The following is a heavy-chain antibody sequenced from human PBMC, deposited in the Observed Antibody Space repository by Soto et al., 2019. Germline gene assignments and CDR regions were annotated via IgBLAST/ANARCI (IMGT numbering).Heavy chain of an antibody. D-gene: IGHD6-19*01. Sequence: GGSLRLSCAASGFTFSSYGMHWVRQAPGKGLEWVAVISYDGSNKYYADSVKGRFTISRDNSKNTLYLQMNSLRAEDTAVYYCAKEYSSGWNGAFDIWGQGTMVTVSS. V-gene: IGHV3-30*18. CDR2: ISYDGSNK. CDR3: AKEYSSGWNGAFDI. CDR1: GFTFSSYG. J-gene: IGHJ3*02.